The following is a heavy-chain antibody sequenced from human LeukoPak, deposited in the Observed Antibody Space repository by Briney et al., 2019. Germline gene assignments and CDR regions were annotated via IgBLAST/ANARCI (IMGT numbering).Heavy chain of an antibody. CDR2: INHSGST. V-gene: IGHV4-34*01. J-gene: IGHJ4*02. Sequence: PSETLSLTCAVYGGSFSGYYWSWIRQPPGKGLEWIGEINHSGSTNYNPSLKSRVTISVDTSKNQFSLKLSSVTAADTAVYYCARGPIYYGDYVYYFDYWGQGTLVTVSS. CDR3: ARGPIYYGDYVYYFDY. D-gene: IGHD4-17*01. CDR1: GGSFSGYY.